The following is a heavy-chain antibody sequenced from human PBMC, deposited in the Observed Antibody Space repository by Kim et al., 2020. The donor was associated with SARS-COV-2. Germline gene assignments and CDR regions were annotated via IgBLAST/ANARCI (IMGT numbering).Heavy chain of an antibody. Sequence: GGSLRLSCAASGFTFSSYGMHWVRQAPGKGLEWVSVIWYDGSNKYYADSVKGRFTISRDNSKNTLYLQMNSLRAEDTAVYYCAKDNNAGYSSGWYDGVRIYYYGMDVWGQGTTVTVSS. CDR2: IWYDGSNK. D-gene: IGHD6-19*01. CDR1: GFTFSSYG. J-gene: IGHJ6*02. V-gene: IGHV3-33*06. CDR3: AKDNNAGYSSGWYDGVRIYYYGMDV.